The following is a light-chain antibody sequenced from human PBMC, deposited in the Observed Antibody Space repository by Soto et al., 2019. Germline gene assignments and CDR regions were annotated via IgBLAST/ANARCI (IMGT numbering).Light chain of an antibody. J-gene: IGLJ3*02. CDR3: SSYAGSNNLV. Sequence: QSVLTKPPSASGPLGRQVTFSSLEPTINIGGYDYVSWYQQHPGKAPKLIIYEVSKRPSGVPDRFSGSKSGNTASLTVSGLQAEDEADYYCSSYAGSNNLVFAGGTKVTVL. V-gene: IGLV2-8*01. CDR1: TINIGGYDY. CDR2: EVS.